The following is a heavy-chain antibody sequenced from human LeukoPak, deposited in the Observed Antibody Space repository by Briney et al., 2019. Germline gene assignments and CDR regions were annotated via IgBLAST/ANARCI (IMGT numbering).Heavy chain of an antibody. Sequence: PSETLSLPRTVSGGTIRNYYWHGTRHPPGKGRVDIGYISYSASTTYIPSLKSRVTISVDTSKNQFPLKLRTGTAAATAVYYCTRGQRYDTGSYWVEWGQRTLVSVSS. D-gene: IGHD3-10*01. CDR3: TRGQRYDTGSYWVE. CDR1: GGTIRNYY. CDR2: ISYSAST. V-gene: IGHV4-59*13. J-gene: IGHJ4*02.